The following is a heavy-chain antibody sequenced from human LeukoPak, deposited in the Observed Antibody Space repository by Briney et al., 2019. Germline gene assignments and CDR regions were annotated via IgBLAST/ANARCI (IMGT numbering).Heavy chain of an antibody. Sequence: SVKVSCKASGGTFSSYAISWVRQAPGQGLEWMGRIIPIFGTANYAQKFQGRVTITTDESTSTAYMELSSLRSEDTALYYCAKERGHSKPFDYWGQGTLVTVSS. J-gene: IGHJ4*02. D-gene: IGHD4-23*01. V-gene: IGHV1-69*05. CDR2: IIPIFGTA. CDR1: GGTFSSYA. CDR3: AKERGHSKPFDY.